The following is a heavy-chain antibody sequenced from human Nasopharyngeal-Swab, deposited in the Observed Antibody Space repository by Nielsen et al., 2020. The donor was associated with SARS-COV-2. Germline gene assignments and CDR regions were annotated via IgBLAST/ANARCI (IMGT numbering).Heavy chain of an antibody. CDR2: IYYSGST. J-gene: IGHJ4*02. V-gene: IGHV4-39*01. D-gene: IGHD3-22*01. Sequence: RQPPGKGLEWIGSIYYSGSTYYNPSLKSRVTISVDTSKNQFSLKLGSVTAADTAVYYCARQDYYDRGFDYWGQGTLVTVSS. CDR3: ARQDYYDRGFDY.